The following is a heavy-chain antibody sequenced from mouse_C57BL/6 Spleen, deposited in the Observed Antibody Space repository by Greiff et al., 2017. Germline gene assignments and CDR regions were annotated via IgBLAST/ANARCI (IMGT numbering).Heavy chain of an antibody. D-gene: IGHD1-1*01. CDR3: ASEIYYYGSSYYY. V-gene: IGHV1-59*01. CDR2: IDPSDSYT. Sequence: QVQLQQPGAELVRPGTSVKLSCKASGYTFTSYWMHWVKQRPGQGLEWIGVIDPSDSYTNYNQKFKGKATLTVDTSSSTAYMQLSSLTSEDSAVYYCASEIYYYGSSYYYWGQGTTLTVSS. J-gene: IGHJ2*01. CDR1: GYTFTSYW.